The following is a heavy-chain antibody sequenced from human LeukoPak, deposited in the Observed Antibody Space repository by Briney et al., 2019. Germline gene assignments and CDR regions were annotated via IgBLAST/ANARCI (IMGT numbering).Heavy chain of an antibody. J-gene: IGHJ6*02. CDR2: ISYDGSNK. Sequence: GGSLRLSCAASGFTFSSYGMHWVRQAPGKGLEWVAVISYDGSNKYYADSVKGRFTISRDNSKNTLYLQMNSLRAEDTAVYYCAKDYYGSGSYYNSWYYYYYYGMDVWGQGTTVTVSS. V-gene: IGHV3-30*18. CDR1: GFTFSSYG. CDR3: AKDYYGSGSYYNSWYYYYYYGMDV. D-gene: IGHD3-10*01.